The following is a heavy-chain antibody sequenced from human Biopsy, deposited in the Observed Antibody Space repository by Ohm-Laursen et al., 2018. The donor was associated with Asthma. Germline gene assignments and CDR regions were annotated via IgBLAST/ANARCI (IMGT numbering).Heavy chain of an antibody. CDR3: ARGQKSPGDRWFDP. CDR1: GYTFIGYP. CDR2: INPNSGGT. D-gene: IGHD7-27*01. Sequence: SVTASCKTSGYTFIGYPIHCVRQAPGQGLEWMGRINPNSGGTNYAQKFQGRVTMTSDTSISTAYMELSRLRSDDTALYYCARGQKSPGDRWFDPWGQGTLVTVSS. V-gene: IGHV1-2*06. J-gene: IGHJ5*02.